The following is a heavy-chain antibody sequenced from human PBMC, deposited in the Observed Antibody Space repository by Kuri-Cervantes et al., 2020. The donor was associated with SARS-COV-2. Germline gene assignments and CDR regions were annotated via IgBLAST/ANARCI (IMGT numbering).Heavy chain of an antibody. V-gene: IGHV3-33*06. J-gene: IGHJ4*02. Sequence: GESLKISCTASGFTFGDYAMSWFRQAPGKGLEWVAVIWYDGSNKYYADSVKGRFTIPRDNSKNTLYLQMNSLRAEDTAVYYCAKGLILDWGQGTVVTVSS. CDR1: GFTFGDYA. D-gene: IGHD2-15*01. CDR3: AKGLILD. CDR2: IWYDGSNK.